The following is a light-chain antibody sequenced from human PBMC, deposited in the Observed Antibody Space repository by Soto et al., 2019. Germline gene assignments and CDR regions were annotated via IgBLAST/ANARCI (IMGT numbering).Light chain of an antibody. J-gene: IGLJ3*02. CDR2: GNN. Sequence: QSVLTQPPSVSGAPGQRVTISCTGSSSNIGARYDVHWYQQLPGTAPKLLIYGNNNRPSGVPDRFSGSKSGTSASLAITGLQAEDEAEYYCQSYDSSLIGWVFGGGTKLTVL. CDR1: SSNIGARYD. V-gene: IGLV1-40*01. CDR3: QSYDSSLIGWV.